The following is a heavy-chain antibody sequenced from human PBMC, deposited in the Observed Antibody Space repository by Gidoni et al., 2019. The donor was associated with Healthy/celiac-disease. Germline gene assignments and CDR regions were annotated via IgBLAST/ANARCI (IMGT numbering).Heavy chain of an antibody. J-gene: IGHJ6*02. V-gene: IGHV3-30*04. D-gene: IGHD2-15*01. CDR2: ISYDGSNK. CDR1: GFTFSSYA. CDR3: ARDAGSGMDV. Sequence: QVQLVESGGGVVQPGRSLRLSCAASGFTFSSYAMHWVRQAPGKGLEWVAVISYDGSNKYYADSVKGRFTISRDNSKNTLYLQMNSLRAEDTAVYYCARDAGSGMDVWGQGTTVTVSS.